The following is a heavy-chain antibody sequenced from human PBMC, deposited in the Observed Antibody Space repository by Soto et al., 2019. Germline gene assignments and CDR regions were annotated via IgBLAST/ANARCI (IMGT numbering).Heavy chain of an antibody. CDR2: IIPILGIA. CDR3: ARGYSGYDSPLDY. Sequence: SVKVSCKASGYTFTSYGISWVRQAPGQGLEWMGWIIPILGIANYAQKFQGRVTITADKSTSTAYMELSSLRSEDTAVYYCARGYSGYDSPLDYWGQGTLVTVSS. J-gene: IGHJ4*02. V-gene: IGHV1-69*10. CDR1: GYTFTSYG. D-gene: IGHD5-12*01.